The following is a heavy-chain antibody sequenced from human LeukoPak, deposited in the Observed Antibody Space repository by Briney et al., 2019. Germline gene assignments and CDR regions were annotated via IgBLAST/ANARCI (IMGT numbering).Heavy chain of an antibody. CDR1: GFTFSSYA. CDR3: ARTYCSSTSCYLPWDY. Sequence: GGSLRLSCAASGFTFSSYAMSWVRQAPGKGLEWVSAISGSGGSTYYADSVKGRFTISRDNSKNTLYLQMNSLRAEDTAVYYCARTYCSSTSCYLPWDYWGQGTLVTVSS. V-gene: IGHV3-23*01. CDR2: ISGSGGST. J-gene: IGHJ4*02. D-gene: IGHD2-2*01.